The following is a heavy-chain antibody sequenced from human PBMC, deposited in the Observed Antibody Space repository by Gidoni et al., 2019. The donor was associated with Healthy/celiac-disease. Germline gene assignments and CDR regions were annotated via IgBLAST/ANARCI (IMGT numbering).Heavy chain of an antibody. V-gene: IGHV3-30*18. CDR2: ISYDGSNK. J-gene: IGHJ4*02. Sequence: VQLVESGGGVVQPGRSLRLSCAASVFTFRSYGMHWVRQAPGKGLEWVAVISYDGSNKYYADSVKGRFTISRDNSKNTLYLQMNSLRAEDTAVYYCAKDQGLYGDGGCDYWGQGTLVTVSS. CDR3: AKDQGLYGDGGCDY. CDR1: VFTFRSYG. D-gene: IGHD4-17*01.